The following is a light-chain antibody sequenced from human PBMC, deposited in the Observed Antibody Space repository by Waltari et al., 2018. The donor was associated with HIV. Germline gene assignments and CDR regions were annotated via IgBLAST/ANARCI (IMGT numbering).Light chain of an antibody. V-gene: IGLV2-8*01. CDR2: EGT. CDR3: SSFANRDGFYVL. J-gene: IGLJ2*01. Sequence: QSAITQPPSASVSLGQPLILPCTRPNNHIGTSAHVPWHQQHPGNTPKPVISEGTKRPSGVSDRFSGSKSGNTALLTVSGLQAEDEADYYCSSFANRDGFYVLFGGGTRLTVL. CDR1: NNHIGTSAH.